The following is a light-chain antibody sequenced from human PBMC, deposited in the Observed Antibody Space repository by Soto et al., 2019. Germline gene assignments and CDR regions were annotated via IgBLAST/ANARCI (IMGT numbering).Light chain of an antibody. CDR3: QQYNFWPPLT. J-gene: IGKJ4*01. Sequence: EIVMTQSPATLSVSPGERATLSCRASQSVNSNLAWYRQKPGQAPRLLISDASTRATGVPARFSGSGSGTEFTLSIRSRQSEDSGIYYCQQYNFWPPLTFGGGIKVESK. CDR1: QSVNSN. V-gene: IGKV3-15*01. CDR2: DAS.